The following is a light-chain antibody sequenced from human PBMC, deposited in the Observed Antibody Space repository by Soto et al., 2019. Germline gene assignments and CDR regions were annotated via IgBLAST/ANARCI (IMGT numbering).Light chain of an antibody. CDR2: DVT. CDR1: SSDIGGYTY. J-gene: IGLJ1*01. CDR3: SSYTVSSTYV. V-gene: IGLV2-14*01. Sequence: QSVLTQPASVSGSPGQPITISCTGTSSDIGGYTYVSWYQQHPGKAPKLMIFDVTNRPSGVSNRFSGSKSGNTASLTISGLQADDEADYYCSSYTVSSTYVFGTGTKVTVL.